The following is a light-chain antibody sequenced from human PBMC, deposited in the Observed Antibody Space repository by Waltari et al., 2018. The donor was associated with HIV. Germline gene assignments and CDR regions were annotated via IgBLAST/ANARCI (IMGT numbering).Light chain of an antibody. CDR3: GTWDYSLSTNI. CDR2: GHY. J-gene: IGLJ2*01. V-gene: IGLV1-51*01. CDR1: SSNIGNNY. Sequence: QSFLTQPPSVSAAPGQKVTISCSGSSSNIGNNYVSWYQQLPGTAPKFFICGHYKRPSGIPARFSGSKSATSSTPAITGLQTGDEALYYCGTWDYSLSTNIFGGGTKLTVL.